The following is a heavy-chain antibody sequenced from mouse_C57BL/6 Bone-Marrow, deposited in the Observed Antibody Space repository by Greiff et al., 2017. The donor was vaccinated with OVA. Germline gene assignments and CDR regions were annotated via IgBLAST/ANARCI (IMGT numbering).Heavy chain of an antibody. CDR2: IDPSDSYT. V-gene: IGHV1-50*01. CDR3: ARWLLRGYYAMDY. D-gene: IGHD2-3*01. Sequence: QVQLKQPGAELVKPGASVKLSCKASGYTFTSYWMQWVKQRPGQGLEWIGEIDPSDSYTNYNQKFKGKATLTVDTSSSTAYMQLSSLTSEDSAGYYCARWLLRGYYAMDYWGQGTSVTVSS. J-gene: IGHJ4*01. CDR1: GYTFTSYW.